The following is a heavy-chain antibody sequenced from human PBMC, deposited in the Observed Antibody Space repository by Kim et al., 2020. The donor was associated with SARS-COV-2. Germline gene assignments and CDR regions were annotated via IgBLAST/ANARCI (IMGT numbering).Heavy chain of an antibody. Sequence: GRSLRLSCAASGFTFSSYSMNWVRQAPGKGLEWVSYISSSSSTIYYADSVKGRFTISRDNAKNSLYLQMNSLRAEDTAVYYCVRRSAMVKQVYFDYWGQGTLVTVSS. CDR3: VRRSAMVKQVYFDY. D-gene: IGHD5-18*01. J-gene: IGHJ4*02. CDR2: ISSSSSTI. CDR1: GFTFSSYS. V-gene: IGHV3-48*04.